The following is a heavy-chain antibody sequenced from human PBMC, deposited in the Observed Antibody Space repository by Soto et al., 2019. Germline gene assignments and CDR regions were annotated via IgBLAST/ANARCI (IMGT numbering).Heavy chain of an antibody. J-gene: IGHJ5*02. CDR3: ARGQRFSDWFDP. CDR2: VYSSGGT. V-gene: IGHV4-4*07. Sequence: PSETLSLTCTVSGGSMSSYYWTWIRQPAGKGLEWIGRVYSSGGTNYNPSLKSRVTISLDTSKNQFSLRLLSVTDADTAVYYCARGQRFSDWFDPWGQGTLVTVSS. CDR1: GGSMSSYY. D-gene: IGHD3-3*01.